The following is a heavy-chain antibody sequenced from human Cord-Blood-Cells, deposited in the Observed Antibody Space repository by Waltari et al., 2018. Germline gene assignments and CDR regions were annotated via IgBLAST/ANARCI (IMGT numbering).Heavy chain of an antibody. CDR1: GGSFSGYY. CDR2: INHSGST. D-gene: IGHD6-13*01. CDR3: ARGGVGSSWYSAFDI. V-gene: IGHV4-34*01. J-gene: IGHJ3*02. Sequence: QVQLQQWGAGLLKPSETLSLTCAVYGGSFSGYYWSWIRQPPGKGLEWIGEINHSGSTNYNPSLKSRFTISVDTSKNQFSLKLSSVTAADTAVYYCARGGVGSSWYSAFDIWGQGTMVTVSS.